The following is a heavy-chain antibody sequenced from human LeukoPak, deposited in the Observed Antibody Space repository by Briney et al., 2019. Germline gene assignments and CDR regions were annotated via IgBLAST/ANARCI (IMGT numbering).Heavy chain of an antibody. D-gene: IGHD3-9*01. J-gene: IGHJ6*02. V-gene: IGHV1-8*01. Sequence: ASVKVSCKASGYTFTSYDINWVRQATGQGLEWMGWMNPNSGNTGYAQKFQGRVTMTRNTSISTAYMELSSLRSEDTAVYYCARGFEYYDILTGYSAPWYYGMDVWGQGTTVTVSS. CDR1: GYTFTSYD. CDR2: MNPNSGNT. CDR3: ARGFEYYDILTGYSAPWYYGMDV.